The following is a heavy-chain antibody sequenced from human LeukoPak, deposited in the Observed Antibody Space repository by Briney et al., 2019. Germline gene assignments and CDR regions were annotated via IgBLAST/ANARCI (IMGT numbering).Heavy chain of an antibody. CDR3: AKDLYLKTPVPLDY. CDR1: GLTFSSYA. J-gene: IGHJ4*02. D-gene: IGHD4-17*01. CDR2: ISGSGGST. Sequence: GGSLRLSCAASGLTFSSYAMSWVRHAPGKGLEWVSAISGSGGSTYYADSVKGRFTISRDNSKNTLYLQMNSLRAEDTAVYYCAKDLYLKTPVPLDYWGQGTLVTVSS. V-gene: IGHV3-23*01.